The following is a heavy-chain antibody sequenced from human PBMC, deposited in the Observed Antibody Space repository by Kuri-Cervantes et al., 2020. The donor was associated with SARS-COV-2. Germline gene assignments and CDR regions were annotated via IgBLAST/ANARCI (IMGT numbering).Heavy chain of an antibody. Sequence: GESLKISCAASGFTFSSYAISWVRQAPGKGLEWVSAISGSGGSTYYADSVKGRFTISRDNAKNSLYLQMNSLRAEDTAVYYCARDARITIFGVVIIEQVFDYWGQGTLVTVSS. CDR2: ISGSGGST. CDR3: ARDARITIFGVVIIEQVFDY. V-gene: IGHV3-23*01. J-gene: IGHJ4*02. CDR1: GFTFSSYA. D-gene: IGHD3-3*01.